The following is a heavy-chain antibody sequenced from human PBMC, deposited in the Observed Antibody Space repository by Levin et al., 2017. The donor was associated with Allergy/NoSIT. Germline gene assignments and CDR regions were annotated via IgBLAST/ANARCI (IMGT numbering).Heavy chain of an antibody. J-gene: IGHJ4*02. CDR1: GYTFTGYY. V-gene: IGHV1-2*02. CDR3: ARVARYFDWLLFAY. D-gene: IGHD3-9*01. Sequence: ASVKVSCKASGYTFTGYYMHWVRQAPGQGLEWMGWINPNSGGTNYAQKFQGRVTMTRDTSISTAYMELSRLRSDDTAVYYCARVARYFDWLLFAYWGQGTLVTVSS. CDR2: INPNSGGT.